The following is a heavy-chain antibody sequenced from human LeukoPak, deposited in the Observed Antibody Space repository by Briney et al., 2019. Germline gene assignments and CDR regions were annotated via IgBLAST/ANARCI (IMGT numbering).Heavy chain of an antibody. Sequence: SETLSLTCTVSGGSITTYCWSWIRQPAGKALEWIGRIYSSGSTNYNPSLKSRVTMSVDKSKNQFSLRLTSVTAADMAVYYCARDKAGSSSVDYWGQGTLVTVSS. CDR2: IYSSGST. V-gene: IGHV4-4*07. CDR1: GGSITTYC. D-gene: IGHD6-13*01. J-gene: IGHJ4*02. CDR3: ARDKAGSSSVDY.